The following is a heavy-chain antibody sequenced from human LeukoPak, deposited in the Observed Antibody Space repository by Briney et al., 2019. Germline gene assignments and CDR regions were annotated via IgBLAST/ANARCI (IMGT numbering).Heavy chain of an antibody. D-gene: IGHD4-17*01. V-gene: IGHV1-18*01. CDR1: GGTFSSYA. Sequence: ASVKVSCKASGGTFSSYAISWVRQAPGQGLEWMGWSSAYNGNTNYAQKLQGRVTMTTDTSTSTAYKELRSLRSDDTAVYYCARAGSWSSVTTFDYWGQGTLVTVSS. CDR2: SSAYNGNT. J-gene: IGHJ4*02. CDR3: ARAGSWSSVTTFDY.